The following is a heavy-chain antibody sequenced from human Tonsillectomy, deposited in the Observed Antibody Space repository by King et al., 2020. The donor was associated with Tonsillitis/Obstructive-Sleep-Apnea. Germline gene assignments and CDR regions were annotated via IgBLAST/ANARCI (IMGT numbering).Heavy chain of an antibody. CDR3: ARAGSLQNWFDP. Sequence: VQLQQWGAGLLKPSETLSLTCAVYGGSFSGYYWSWIRQPPGKGLEWIGEINHSGRTNYNPSLKSRVTISVDTSKNQFSLKLSSVTAADTAVYYCARAGSLQNWFDPWGQGTLVTVSS. D-gene: IGHD3-10*01. CDR2: INHSGRT. V-gene: IGHV4-34*01. J-gene: IGHJ5*02. CDR1: GGSFSGYY.